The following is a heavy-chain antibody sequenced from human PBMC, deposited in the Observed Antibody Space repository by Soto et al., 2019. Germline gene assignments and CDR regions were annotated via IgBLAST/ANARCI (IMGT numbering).Heavy chain of an antibody. V-gene: IGHV3-30*18. Sequence: QVQLVESGGGVVQPGRSLRLSCAASGFTFSSYGMHWVRQAPGKGLEWVAVISYDGSNKYYADSAKGRFTISRDNSKNTLYLQMNSLRAEDTAVYYCAKGWGATPDYWGQGTLVTVSS. D-gene: IGHD1-26*01. CDR3: AKGWGATPDY. J-gene: IGHJ4*02. CDR1: GFTFSSYG. CDR2: ISYDGSNK.